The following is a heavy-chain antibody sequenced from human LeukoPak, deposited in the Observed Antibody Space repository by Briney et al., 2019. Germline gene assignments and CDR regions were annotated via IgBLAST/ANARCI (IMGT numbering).Heavy chain of an antibody. CDR3: ARGLWFGEYYAFDI. V-gene: IGHV1-8*03. J-gene: IGHJ3*02. Sequence: ASVKVSFKPSGYTFISYDSYWVRQATGQGLEWVEGMNPSSGWSGYAQKFQGRVTITRNTSISTAYMELSSLRSEDTAVYYCARGLWFGEYYAFDIWGQGTMVTVSS. CDR1: GYTFISYD. D-gene: IGHD3-10*01. CDR2: MNPSSGWS.